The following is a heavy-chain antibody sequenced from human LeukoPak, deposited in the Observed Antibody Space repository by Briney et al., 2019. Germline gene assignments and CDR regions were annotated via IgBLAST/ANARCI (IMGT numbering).Heavy chain of an antibody. CDR3: AGEKTVTGYFDY. V-gene: IGHV4-31*03. CDR1: GGSISSGGYY. CDR2: IYYSGST. J-gene: IGHJ4*02. Sequence: PSETLSLTCTVSGGSISSGGYYWSWIRQHPGKGLEWIGYIYYSGSTYYNPSLKSRVTISVDTSKNQFSLKLSSVTAADTAVYYCAGEKTVTGYFDYWGQGTLVTVSS. D-gene: IGHD4-17*01.